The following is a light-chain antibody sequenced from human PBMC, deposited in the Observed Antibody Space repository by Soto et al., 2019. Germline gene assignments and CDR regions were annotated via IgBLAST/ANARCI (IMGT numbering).Light chain of an antibody. CDR2: GAS. J-gene: IGKJ1*01. CDR3: QQYGSSGT. Sequence: EIVLTQFPATLSLSPGDGATLSCRASQSVSSYLAWYQQKRGQAPRLLIYGASTRATGIPARFSGSGSGTEFTLTISSLQSEDFAVYYCQQYGSSGTFGQGTKVDIK. CDR1: QSVSSY. V-gene: IGKV3-15*01.